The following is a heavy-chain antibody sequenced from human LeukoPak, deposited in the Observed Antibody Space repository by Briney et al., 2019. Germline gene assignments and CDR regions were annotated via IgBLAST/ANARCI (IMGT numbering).Heavy chain of an antibody. CDR1: GYTFTGYY. V-gene: IGHV1-2*02. D-gene: IGHD2-2*01. CDR3: ARDTSFDY. J-gene: IGHJ4*02. CDR2: INPNSGGT. Sequence: GSVKVSCQASGYTFTGYYMHWVRQAPGQGLEWMGWINPNSGGTNYAQKFQGRVTMTMDTSISTAYMELSRLRSDDTAVYYCARDTSFDYWGQGTLVTVSS.